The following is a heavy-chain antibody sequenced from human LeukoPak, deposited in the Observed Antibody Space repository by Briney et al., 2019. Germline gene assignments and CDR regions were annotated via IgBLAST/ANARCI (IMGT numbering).Heavy chain of an antibody. J-gene: IGHJ4*02. CDR1: GFTFTDYA. Sequence: PGGSLRLSCTASGFTFTDYAMTWVRQAPGKGLEWVGFIRNKANGGTADYAESVKGRFTISRDDSKSIAYLQMNSLKTEDTAVYFCSRDQSTDWLGINDYWGQGALVTVSS. V-gene: IGHV3-49*04. CDR3: SRDQSTDWLGINDY. D-gene: IGHD3-9*01. CDR2: IRNKANGGTA.